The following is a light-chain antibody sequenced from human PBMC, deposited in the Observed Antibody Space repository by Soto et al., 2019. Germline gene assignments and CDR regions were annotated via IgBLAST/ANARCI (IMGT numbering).Light chain of an antibody. CDR2: DAS. CDR3: QQYNNWPPT. Sequence: EIVMTQSPATLSVSPGERATLSCRASESVSSKLVWYQKKPGQAPRLLIHDASTRATGIPARFSGSGSGTEFTLTISSLQSEDFAVYYCQQYNNWPPTFGQGTRLEIK. V-gene: IGKV3-15*01. CDR1: ESVSSK. J-gene: IGKJ5*01.